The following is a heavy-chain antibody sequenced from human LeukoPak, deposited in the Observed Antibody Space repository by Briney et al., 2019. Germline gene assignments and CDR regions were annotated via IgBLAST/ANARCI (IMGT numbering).Heavy chain of an antibody. J-gene: IGHJ5*02. CDR1: GYTFTSYY. CDR2: INPSGGST. Sequence: ASVKVSCKASGYTFTSYYMHWVRQAPGQGLEWMGIINPSGGSTSYAQKFQGRVTMTRDTSTSTAYMELSSLRAEDTAVYYCARASDPWLQLTWGQGTLVTVSS. D-gene: IGHD5-24*01. CDR3: ARASDPWLQLT. V-gene: IGHV1-46*01.